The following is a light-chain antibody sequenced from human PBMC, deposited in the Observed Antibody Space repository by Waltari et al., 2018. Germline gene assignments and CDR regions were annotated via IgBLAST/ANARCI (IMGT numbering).Light chain of an antibody. J-gene: IGKJ2*02. CDR2: AAS. CDR1: QSVSSN. V-gene: IGKV3D-15*01. Sequence: EIVITQSPATLSVSPGERPTLSCRASQSVSSNLAWYQQKRGQAPRLLIYAASTRATGIPARFSGSGSGTEFTLTISSLQSEDFAVYYCQQYNNWPRTFGQGTKLEI. CDR3: QQYNNWPRT.